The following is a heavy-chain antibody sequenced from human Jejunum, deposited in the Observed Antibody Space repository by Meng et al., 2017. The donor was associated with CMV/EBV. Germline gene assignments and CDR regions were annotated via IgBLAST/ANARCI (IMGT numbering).Heavy chain of an antibody. J-gene: IGHJ6*02. D-gene: IGHD6-13*01. V-gene: IGHV1-46*01. CDR2: INPSGGST. Sequence: TFTSYYMHWVRQAPGQGLEWMGIINPSGGSTSYVQKFQGRVTMTRDTSTSTVYMELSSLRSEDTAVYYCARDSGIAAAGTHGMDVWGQGTTVTVSS. CDR3: ARDSGIAAAGTHGMDV. CDR1: TFTSYY.